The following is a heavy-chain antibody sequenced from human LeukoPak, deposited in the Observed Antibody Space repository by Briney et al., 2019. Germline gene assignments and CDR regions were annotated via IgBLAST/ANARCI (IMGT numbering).Heavy chain of an antibody. D-gene: IGHD5-12*01. V-gene: IGHV3-30*18. CDR1: GFTFSSYG. CDR2: ISYDGSNK. J-gene: IGHJ4*02. Sequence: GGSLRLSCAASGFTFSSYGMHWVRQAPGKGLEWVAVISYDGSNKYYADSAKGRFTISRDNSKNTLYLQMNSLRAEDTAVYYCAKDHTRYSGYDSTFDYWGQGTLVTVSS. CDR3: AKDHTRYSGYDSTFDY.